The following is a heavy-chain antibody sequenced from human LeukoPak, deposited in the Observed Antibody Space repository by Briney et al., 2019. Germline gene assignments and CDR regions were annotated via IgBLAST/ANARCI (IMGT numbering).Heavy chain of an antibody. D-gene: IGHD3-22*01. Sequence: SETLSHTCTVSGGSISSSSYYWGWIRQPPGKGLEWIGSIYYSGSTYYNPSLKSRVTISVDTSKNQFSLKLSSVTAADTAVYYCARGGVSDSSGYPDYWGQGTLVTVSS. CDR1: GGSISSSSYY. CDR2: IYYSGST. J-gene: IGHJ4*02. CDR3: ARGGVSDSSGYPDY. V-gene: IGHV4-39*07.